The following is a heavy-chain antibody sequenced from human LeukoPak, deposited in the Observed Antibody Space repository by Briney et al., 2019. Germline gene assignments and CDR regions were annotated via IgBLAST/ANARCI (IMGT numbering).Heavy chain of an antibody. D-gene: IGHD3-10*01. Sequence: GGSLRLSCAASGFTFSSYDMHWVRQATGKGLEWVSAIGTTGDTYYPGSVKGRFTISRENAKNSLYLQMNSLRAGDTAVYYCARSGGDDDAFDIWGQGTMVTVSS. CDR2: IGTTGDT. CDR1: GFTFSSYD. CDR3: ARSGGDDDAFDI. V-gene: IGHV3-13*01. J-gene: IGHJ3*02.